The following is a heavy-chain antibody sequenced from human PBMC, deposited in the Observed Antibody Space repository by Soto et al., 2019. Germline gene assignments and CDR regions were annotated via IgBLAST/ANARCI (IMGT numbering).Heavy chain of an antibody. D-gene: IGHD1-1*01. J-gene: IGHJ5*02. Sequence: PSETLSLTCTVSGDSMNTGDYYWSWIRQPPGKGLEWIGYIFYSGDTYYIPSLKGRVSISADMSKNQFSLNLRSVTAADTAVYFCARDWVHERWLDPWGQGALVTVSS. CDR3: ARDWVHERWLDP. CDR2: IFYSGDT. V-gene: IGHV4-30-4*01. CDR1: GDSMNTGDYY.